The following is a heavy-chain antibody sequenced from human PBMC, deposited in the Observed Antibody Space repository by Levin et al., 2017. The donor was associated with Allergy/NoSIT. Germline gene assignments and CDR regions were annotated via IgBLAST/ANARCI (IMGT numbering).Heavy chain of an antibody. Sequence: SETLSLTCTVSGGSISSYYWSWIRQPPGKGLEWIGYIYYSGSTNYNPSLKSRVTISVDTSKNQFSLKLSSVTAADTAVYYCAVGGWIVGATHYFDYWGQGTLVTVSS. J-gene: IGHJ4*02. CDR2: IYYSGST. V-gene: IGHV4-59*01. CDR3: AVGGWIVGATHYFDY. D-gene: IGHD1-26*01. CDR1: GGSISSYY.